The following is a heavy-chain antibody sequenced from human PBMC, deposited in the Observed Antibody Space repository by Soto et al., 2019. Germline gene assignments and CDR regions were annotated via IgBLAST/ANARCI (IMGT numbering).Heavy chain of an antibody. J-gene: IGHJ5*02. Sequence: GGSLRLSCAASGFTFSSYAMSWVRQAPGKGLEWVSAISGSGGSTYYADSVKGRFTISRDNSKNTLYLQMNSLRAEDTAVYYCAKGLKYYDIFTGSNWFGPWGQGTLVTVSS. CDR1: GFTFSSYA. D-gene: IGHD3-9*01. V-gene: IGHV3-23*01. CDR3: AKGLKYYDIFTGSNWFGP. CDR2: ISGSGGST.